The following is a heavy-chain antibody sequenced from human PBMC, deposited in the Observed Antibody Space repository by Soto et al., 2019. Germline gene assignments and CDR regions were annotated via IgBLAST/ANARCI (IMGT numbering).Heavy chain of an antibody. Sequence: GGSLRLSCAASGFTFRSFTMNGVRQAPGKGLEWVSTISSNSAYIYYTDALRGRFTISRDNAKNSLHLQMNSLGAEDTAVYYCTRDASRDSSARGWFDPWGPGTLVTVSS. CDR1: GFTFRSFT. CDR2: ISSNSAYI. J-gene: IGHJ5*02. CDR3: TRDASRDSSARGWFDP. D-gene: IGHD6-13*01. V-gene: IGHV3-21*01.